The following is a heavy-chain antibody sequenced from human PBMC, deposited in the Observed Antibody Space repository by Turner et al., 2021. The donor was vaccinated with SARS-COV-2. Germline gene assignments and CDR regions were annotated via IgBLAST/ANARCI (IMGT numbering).Heavy chain of an antibody. CDR1: GGSISKSTW. CDR2: IYQSGST. CDR3: ARRYCSSFSCPIWFDP. J-gene: IGHJ5*02. D-gene: IGHD2-2*01. Sequence: VKLQESGPGLVKPSGTLSLTCAVAGGSISKSTWWSWVRQPPGKGLEWIGEIYQSGSTNYNPSLKSRFTISVDKSKNRFSLKMSSVTAADTAVYYCARRYCSSFSCPIWFDPWGQGTLVTVSS. V-gene: IGHV4-4*02.